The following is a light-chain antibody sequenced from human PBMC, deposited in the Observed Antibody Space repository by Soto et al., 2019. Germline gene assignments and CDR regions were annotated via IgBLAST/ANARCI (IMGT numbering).Light chain of an antibody. CDR3: LQDSSYPRT. Sequence: AIQMTQSPSSMSASIGDRVTITCRASQDIRNEVGWYQQRPGKAPKLLVYDTSYLESGVPSRFSGGGSGTDFTLTISSLQPEDFATYYCLQDSSYPRTFGQGTTVEL. CDR1: QDIRNE. J-gene: IGKJ1*01. V-gene: IGKV1-6*02. CDR2: DTS.